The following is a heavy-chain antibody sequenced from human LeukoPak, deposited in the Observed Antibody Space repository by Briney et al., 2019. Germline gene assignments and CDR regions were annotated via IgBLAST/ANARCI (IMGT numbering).Heavy chain of an antibody. V-gene: IGHV1-8*01. CDR1: GYTFTSND. J-gene: IGHJ3*02. D-gene: IGHD3-22*01. CDR3: ARAMIGGGAFDI. Sequence: ASVKVSCKASGYTFTSNDINWVRQATGQGLEWMGWMNPNSGNTGYAQKFQGRVTMTRNTSISTAYMELSSLRSEDTAVYYCARAMIGGGAFDIWGQGTMVNVSS. CDR2: MNPNSGNT.